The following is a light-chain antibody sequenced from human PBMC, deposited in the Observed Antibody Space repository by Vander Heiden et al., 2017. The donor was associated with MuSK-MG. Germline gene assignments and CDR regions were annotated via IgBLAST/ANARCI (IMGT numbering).Light chain of an antibody. CDR3: QSDGSSLNAV. Sequence: SVLTPPPSVSGAPGQRVPISCTGSSANIGAGDDVHWYQQCPGTAPKLLIYGSSKRPGGVPDRFSGSKSGTAASLAITGLQAEDEADYYCQSDGSSLNAVFGGGTKVTVL. J-gene: IGLJ3*02. V-gene: IGLV1-40*01. CDR1: SANIGAGDD. CDR2: GSS.